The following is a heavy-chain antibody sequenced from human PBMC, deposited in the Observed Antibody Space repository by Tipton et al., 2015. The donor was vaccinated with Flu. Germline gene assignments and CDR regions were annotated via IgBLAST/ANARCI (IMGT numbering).Heavy chain of an antibody. D-gene: IGHD2/OR15-2a*01. Sequence: TLSLTCTVSGGSIGVTTYYWGWIRQPPGKGLEYIGSVYYTGGTYFNPSLKSRVTVSIDTSKKRFSLKLNSVTAADTAVYYCARLSLSFNAFDIWGQGTTVIVSS. V-gene: IGHV4-39*07. CDR2: VYYTGGT. J-gene: IGHJ3*02. CDR1: GGSIGVTTYY. CDR3: ARLSLSFNAFDI.